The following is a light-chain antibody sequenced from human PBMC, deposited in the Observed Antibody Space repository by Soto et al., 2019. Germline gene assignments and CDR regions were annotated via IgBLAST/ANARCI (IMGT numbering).Light chain of an antibody. J-gene: IGLJ1*01. CDR3: SSYSISTAYL. V-gene: IGLV2-14*01. CDR1: SSDVGGYDY. Sequence: QSVLTQPASVSGSPGQSITISCTGTSSDVGGYDYVSWYQLHPGKAPKLMIFEFSNRPSGVPYRFSGSKSGNTASLTISGLQAEEEADYFCSSYSISTAYLFGTGTKVTVL. CDR2: EFS.